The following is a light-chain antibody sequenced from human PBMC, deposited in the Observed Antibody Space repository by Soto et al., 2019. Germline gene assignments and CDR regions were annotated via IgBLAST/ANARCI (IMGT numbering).Light chain of an antibody. Sequence: QSVLTQPPSASGTPGQRVTISCSGSSSNIGSNTVNWYQQLPGTAPKLLIYSNNQRPSGVPDRFSGSKSGTSASLAISGLQSEDEADCYCAAWDDSLNGYVFGTGINVTGL. CDR1: SSNIGSNT. CDR3: AAWDDSLNGYV. V-gene: IGLV1-44*01. CDR2: SNN. J-gene: IGLJ1*01.